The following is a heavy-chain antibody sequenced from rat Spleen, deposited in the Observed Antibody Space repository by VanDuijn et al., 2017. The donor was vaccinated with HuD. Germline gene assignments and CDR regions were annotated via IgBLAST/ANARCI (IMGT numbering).Heavy chain of an antibody. CDR3: ARQEDLLYAGYVMDA. CDR1: GFTFSDYN. CDR2: ISYDGSST. J-gene: IGHJ4*01. D-gene: IGHD1-2*01. Sequence: EVQLVESGGGLVQPGRSLKLSCAASGFTFSDYNMAWVRQAPKKGLEWVATISYDGSSTYYRDSVKGRFTISRDNAKSTLYLQMDSLRSEDTATYYCARQEDLLYAGYVMDAWGQGASVTVSS. V-gene: IGHV5-7*01.